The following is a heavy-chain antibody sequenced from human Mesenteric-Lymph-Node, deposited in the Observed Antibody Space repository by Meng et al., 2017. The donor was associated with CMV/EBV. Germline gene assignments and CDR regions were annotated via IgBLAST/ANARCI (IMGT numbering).Heavy chain of an antibody. CDR1: GFTFEDYA. J-gene: IGHJ4*02. CDR2: INWNSDNI. D-gene: IGHD3-9*01. Sequence: GGSLRLSCAASGFTFEDYAMHWVRQAPGKGLEWISGINWNSDNIAYADSVRGRFSISRGNGQYSLYLQMNSLRAEDTAFYYCAKGTISTGSDLDYWGQGTLVTVSS. CDR3: AKGTISTGSDLDY. V-gene: IGHV3-9*01.